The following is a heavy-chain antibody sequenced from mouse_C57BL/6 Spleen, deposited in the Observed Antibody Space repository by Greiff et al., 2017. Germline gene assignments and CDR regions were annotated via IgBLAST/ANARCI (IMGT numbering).Heavy chain of an antibody. Sequence: QVQLKESGPGLVQPSQSLSITCTVSGFSLTSYGVHWVRQSPGKGLEWLGVIWRGGSTDYTAAFMSRLSITKDTSKGQVFFKMNSLQADDTARYYCAKTFNLYDDGGYAMDYWGQGTSVTVSS. CDR3: AKTFNLYDDGGYAMDY. D-gene: IGHD2-3*01. CDR1: GFSLTSYG. J-gene: IGHJ4*01. CDR2: IWRGGST. V-gene: IGHV2-5*01.